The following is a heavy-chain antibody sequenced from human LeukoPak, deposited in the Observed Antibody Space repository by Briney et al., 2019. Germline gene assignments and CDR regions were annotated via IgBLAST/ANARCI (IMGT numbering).Heavy chain of an antibody. D-gene: IGHD3-10*01. CDR1: GFTVGYNY. V-gene: IGHV3-66*01. CDR3: ARESWLGTFGMDV. CDR2: IYSGNNT. Sequence: GGSLRLSCAASGFTVGYNYMTWVRQVPGKGLEWVSVIYSGNNTYYADSEKGRFTISRDNSKNTLYLQMNSLRAEDTAVYYCARESWLGTFGMDVWGQGTTVTVSS. J-gene: IGHJ6*02.